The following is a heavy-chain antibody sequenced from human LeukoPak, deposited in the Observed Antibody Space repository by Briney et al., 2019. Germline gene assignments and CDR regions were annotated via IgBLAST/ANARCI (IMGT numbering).Heavy chain of an antibody. CDR2: IYYSGST. Sequence: PSETLSLTCTVSGGSISSYYWSWIRQPPGKGLEWIGYIYYSGSTNYNPSLKSRVTISVDTSKNQFSLKLSSVTAVDTAVYYCARDYGDYFFDYWGQGTLVTVSS. D-gene: IGHD4-17*01. V-gene: IGHV4-59*01. CDR1: GGSISSYY. CDR3: ARDYGDYFFDY. J-gene: IGHJ4*02.